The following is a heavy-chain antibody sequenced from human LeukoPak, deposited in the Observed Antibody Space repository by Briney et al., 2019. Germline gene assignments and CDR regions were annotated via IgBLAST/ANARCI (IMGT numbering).Heavy chain of an antibody. CDR2: MNPNSGNT. V-gene: IGHV1-8*01. CDR1: GYTFTSYD. Sequence: ASVKVSCKASGYTFTSYDINWVRQATGQGFEWMGWMNPNSGNTGYAQKFQGRVIMTRNTSISTAYMELSSLRSEDTAVYYCARGSGRLRFLEWLSGSNWFDPWGQGTLVTVSS. D-gene: IGHD3-3*01. CDR3: ARGSGRLRFLEWLSGSNWFDP. J-gene: IGHJ5*02.